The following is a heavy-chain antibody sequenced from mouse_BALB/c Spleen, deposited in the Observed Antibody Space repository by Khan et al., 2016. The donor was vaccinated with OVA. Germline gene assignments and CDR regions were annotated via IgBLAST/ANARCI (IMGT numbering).Heavy chain of an antibody. J-gene: IGHJ1*01. CDR2: ISSGSSNI. D-gene: IGHD2-1*01. Sequence: EVQLVESGGGLVQPGGSRKLSCAASGFTFSSFGMHWVRQAPKKGLEWVAYISSGSSNIYYVDTVKGRFTISRDNSKNTPFLQMTSLRSEDTAIFDCARSGGNFHGYSDVWGEGTSVTVSS. V-gene: IGHV5-17*02. CDR3: ARSGGNFHGYSDV. CDR1: GFTFSSFG.